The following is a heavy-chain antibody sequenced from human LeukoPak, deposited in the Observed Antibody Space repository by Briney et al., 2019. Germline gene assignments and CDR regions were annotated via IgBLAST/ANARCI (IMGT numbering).Heavy chain of an antibody. J-gene: IGHJ4*02. CDR2: IYYSGST. Sequence: SETLSLTCTVSGGSISSYYWSWIRQPPGKGLEWIGYIYYSGSTNYNPSLKSRVTISVDTSKNQCSLKLSSVTAADTAVYYCARRGYYDSSGYYFDYWGQGTLVTVSS. D-gene: IGHD3-22*01. CDR3: ARRGYYDSSGYYFDY. CDR1: GGSISSYY. V-gene: IGHV4-59*01.